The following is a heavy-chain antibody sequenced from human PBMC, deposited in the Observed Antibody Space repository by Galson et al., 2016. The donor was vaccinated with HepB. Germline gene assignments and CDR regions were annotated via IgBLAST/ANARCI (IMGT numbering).Heavy chain of an antibody. D-gene: IGHD6-13*01. Sequence: SLRLSCAASGFTFSTYWMHWVRQPPGKGLVWVSRIDPDGGNTEYADSVKGRFTISRDNAKNTLYLQMNSLRAEDTAVYYCARDWYSSPGSLGQGTLVTVSS. J-gene: IGHJ5*02. V-gene: IGHV3-74*01. CDR2: IDPDGGNT. CDR3: ARDWYSSPGS. CDR1: GFTFSTYW.